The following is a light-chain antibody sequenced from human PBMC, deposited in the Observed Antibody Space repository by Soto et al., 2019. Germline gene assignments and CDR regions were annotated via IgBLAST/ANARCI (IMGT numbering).Light chain of an antibody. V-gene: IGLV1-47*01. J-gene: IGLJ1*01. CDR3: AAWDDSMSVL. CDR1: SSNIGNYY. Sequence: QSVLTQLPSGSGIHVQRGSITCSESSSNIGNYYVHWYQQLPEAAPKLLIYRNNQRPSGVPDRFSGSKSGTSASLAISGLRSEDEADYYCAAWDDSMSVLFGTGTKVTVL. CDR2: RNN.